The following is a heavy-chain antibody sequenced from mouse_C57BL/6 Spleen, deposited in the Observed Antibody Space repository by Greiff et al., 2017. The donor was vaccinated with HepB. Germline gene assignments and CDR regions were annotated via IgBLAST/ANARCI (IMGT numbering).Heavy chain of an antibody. CDR3: ARHFYSNSYAMDY. D-gene: IGHD2-5*01. J-gene: IGHJ4*01. Sequence: VQLQESGPGLVAPSQSLSITCTVSGFSLTSYGVHWVRQPPGKGLEWLVVIWSDGSTTYNSALKSRLSISKDNSKSQVFLKMNSLQTDDTAMYYCARHFYSNSYAMDYWGQGTSVTVSS. CDR2: IWSDGST. CDR1: GFSLTSYG. V-gene: IGHV2-6-1*01.